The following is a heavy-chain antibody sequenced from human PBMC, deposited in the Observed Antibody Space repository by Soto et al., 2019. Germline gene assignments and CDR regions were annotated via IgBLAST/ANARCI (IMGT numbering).Heavy chain of an antibody. D-gene: IGHD2-21*01. J-gene: IGHJ6*02. CDR3: ARGIPQFSTRYYYYGMDV. V-gene: IGHV4-4*07. CDR1: GGSVSIYY. CDR2: IYTSGST. Sequence: SETLSLTCTVSGGSVSIYYWSWIRQPAGKGLEWIGRIYTSGSTNYNPSLKSRVTMSVDTSKNQFSLKLSSVTAADTAVYYRARGIPQFSTRYYYYGMDVWGQGTTVTVSS.